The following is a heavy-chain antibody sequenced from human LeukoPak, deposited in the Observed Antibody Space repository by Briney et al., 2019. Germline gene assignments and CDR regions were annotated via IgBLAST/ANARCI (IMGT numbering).Heavy chain of an antibody. V-gene: IGHV3-30*18. CDR3: AKDKGSSWYFYYGMDV. CDR2: ISYDGSNK. J-gene: IGHJ6*02. CDR1: GFTFSSYG. Sequence: PGGSLRLSCAASGFTFSSYGMHWVRQAPGKGLEWVAVISYDGSNKYYADSVKGRFTISRDNSKNTLYLQMNSLRAEDTAVYYCAKDKGSSWYFYYGMDVWGQGTTVTVSS. D-gene: IGHD6-13*01.